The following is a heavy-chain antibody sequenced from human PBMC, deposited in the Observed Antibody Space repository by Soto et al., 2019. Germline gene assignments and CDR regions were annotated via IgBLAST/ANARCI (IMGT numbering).Heavy chain of an antibody. CDR1: GFTFSSYS. D-gene: IGHD3-9*01. J-gene: IGHJ6*02. CDR2: ISYDGSNK. Sequence: HPGGSLRLSCAASGFTFSSYSMNWVRQAPGKGLEWVAVISYDGSNKYYADSVKGRFTISRDNSKNTLYLQMNSLRAEDTAVYYCAREKKRYFDWLPYYYYYGMDVWGQGTTVTVSS. V-gene: IGHV3-30*03. CDR3: AREKKRYFDWLPYYYYYGMDV.